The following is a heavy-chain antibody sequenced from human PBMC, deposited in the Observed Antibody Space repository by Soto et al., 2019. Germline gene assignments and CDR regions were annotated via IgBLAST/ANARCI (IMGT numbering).Heavy chain of an antibody. D-gene: IGHD1-26*01. CDR3: ARGLVETGSQLDY. Sequence: GGSLRLSCAASGFTFSSYAMHWVRQAPGKGLEWVAVISYDGSNKYYADSVKGRFTISRDNSKNTLYLQMNSLRAEDTAVYYCARGLVETGSQLDYWGQGTLVTVSS. J-gene: IGHJ4*02. CDR2: ISYDGSNK. CDR1: GFTFSSYA. V-gene: IGHV3-30-3*01.